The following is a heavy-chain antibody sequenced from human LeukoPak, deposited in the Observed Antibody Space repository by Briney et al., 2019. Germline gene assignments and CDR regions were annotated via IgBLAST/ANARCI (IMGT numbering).Heavy chain of an antibody. CDR3: SRGSYRMDV. CDR2: ISYDGSNK. J-gene: IGHJ6*02. V-gene: IGHV3-30*03. Sequence: GGSLRLSCAASGFTFSSYGMHWVRQAPGKGLEWVAVISYDGSNKYYADSVKGRFTISRDNSKNTLYLQMNSLRAEDTAVYYCSRGSYRMDVWGQGTTVTVSS. CDR1: GFTFSSYG.